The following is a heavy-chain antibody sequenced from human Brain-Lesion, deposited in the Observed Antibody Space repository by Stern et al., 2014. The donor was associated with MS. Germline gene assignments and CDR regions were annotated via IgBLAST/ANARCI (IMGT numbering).Heavy chain of an antibody. Sequence: EVQLVQSGAEVKKPGESLKISCKGSGYRFTSNWIGWGRQMPGKGLEGMGIIWPGDSDTRYSPSFQGQVPISADKSISTAYLQWSSLQASDTAMYYCARRGDSSSSGFDYWGQGTLVIVSS. D-gene: IGHD6-6*01. CDR2: IWPGDSDT. V-gene: IGHV5-51*01. J-gene: IGHJ4*02. CDR1: GYRFTSNW. CDR3: ARRGDSSSSGFDY.